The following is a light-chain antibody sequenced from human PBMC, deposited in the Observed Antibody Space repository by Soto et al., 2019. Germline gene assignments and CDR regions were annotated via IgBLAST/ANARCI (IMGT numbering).Light chain of an antibody. J-gene: IGLJ3*02. V-gene: IGLV1-44*01. CDR3: AAWDGSLQTWV. CDR1: SSNIGSNI. Sequence: QSVLTQPPSASGTPGQRVTISCSGSSSNIGSNIVKWYQQLPGTAPKILIYTNNQRPSGVPDRFSDSKSGTSASLAISGLQSEDEADYYCAAWDGSLQTWVFGGGTKVTVL. CDR2: TNN.